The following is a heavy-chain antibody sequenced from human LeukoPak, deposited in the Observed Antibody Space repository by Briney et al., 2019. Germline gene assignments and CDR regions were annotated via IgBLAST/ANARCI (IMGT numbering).Heavy chain of an antibody. D-gene: IGHD1-1*01. V-gene: IGHV3-23*01. CDR3: ARCTTGKTFGSLREIKKSREIDF. J-gene: IGHJ4*02. Sequence: GGSLRLSCAASGFTFSSYAMSWVRQAPGKGLEWVSAISGSGGSTYYADSVKGRFTISRDNSKNTLYLQMNSLRGEDTAVYYCARCTTGKTFGSLREIKKSREIDFWGQGTLVTVSS. CDR2: ISGSGGST. CDR1: GFTFSSYA.